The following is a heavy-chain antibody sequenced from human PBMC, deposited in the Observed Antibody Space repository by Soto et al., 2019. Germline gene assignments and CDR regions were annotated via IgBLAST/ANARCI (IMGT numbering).Heavy chain of an antibody. CDR2: ISYDGSNK. V-gene: IGHV3-30*18. J-gene: IGHJ6*02. CDR1: GFTFSSYG. D-gene: IGHD3-3*01. Sequence: PGGSLRLSCAASGFTFSSYGMHWVRQAPGKGLEWVAVISYDGSNKYYADSVKGRFTISRDNSKNTLYLQMNSLRAEDTAVYYYAKEADFWSGYYKGYYYYGMDVWGQGTTVTVSS. CDR3: AKEADFWSGYYKGYYYYGMDV.